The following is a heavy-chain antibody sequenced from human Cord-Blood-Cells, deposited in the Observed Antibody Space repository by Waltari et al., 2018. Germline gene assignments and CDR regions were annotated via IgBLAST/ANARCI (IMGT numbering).Heavy chain of an antibody. CDR1: GFTVSSNY. D-gene: IGHD6-19*01. CDR2: IYSGGST. J-gene: IGHJ4*02. V-gene: IGHV3-53*01. Sequence: EVQLVESGGGLIQPGGSLRRSCAASGFTVSSNYMSWVRQAPGKGLEWVSVIYSGGSTYYADSVKGRFTISRDNSKNTLYLQMNSLRAEDTAVYYCARAEFSSGWYFDYWGQGTLVTVSS. CDR3: ARAEFSSGWYFDY.